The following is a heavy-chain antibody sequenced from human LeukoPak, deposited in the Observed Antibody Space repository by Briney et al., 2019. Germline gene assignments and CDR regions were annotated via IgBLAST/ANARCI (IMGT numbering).Heavy chain of an antibody. J-gene: IGHJ4*02. CDR1: GFTFSDYY. Sequence: GGSLRLSCAASGFTFSDYYMNWIRQAPGKGLEWVSYVVISGSTIYYADSVKGRFTVSRDNAKNSLYLQMNSLRAEDTAVYYCARTMFYYDGSAYDYWGQGTLVTVSS. CDR2: VVISGSTI. V-gene: IGHV3-11*01. D-gene: IGHD3-22*01. CDR3: ARTMFYYDGSAYDY.